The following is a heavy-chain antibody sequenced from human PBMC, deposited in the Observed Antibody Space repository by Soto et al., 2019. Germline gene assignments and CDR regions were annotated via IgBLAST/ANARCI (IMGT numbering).Heavy chain of an antibody. J-gene: IGHJ3*02. Sequence: GGSLRLSCAASGFTVSSNYMSWVRQAPGKGLEWVSVIYSGGSTYYTDSVKGGFTISRDNFKNTLYIQMNSLRAEDTAVYYCARELGYYYDGSGYSGNAFDIWGQGTMVTVSS. D-gene: IGHD3-22*01. V-gene: IGHV3-53*01. CDR3: ARELGYYYDGSGYSGNAFDI. CDR1: GFTVSSNY. CDR2: IYSGGST.